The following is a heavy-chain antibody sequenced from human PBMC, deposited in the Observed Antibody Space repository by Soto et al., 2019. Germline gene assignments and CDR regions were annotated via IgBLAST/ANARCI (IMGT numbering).Heavy chain of an antibody. D-gene: IGHD3-22*01. CDR3: ASDEGWAYYDSSGSVLLGY. J-gene: IGHJ4*02. Sequence: QVQLVQSGAEVKKPGASVKVSCKASGYTFTSYGISWVRQAPGQGLEWMGWISAYNGNTNYAQKHQGRVTMTTDTYASTAYMELRSLRSDGTAVYYCASDEGWAYYDSSGSVLLGYWGQGTLVTVSS. V-gene: IGHV1-18*01. CDR1: GYTFTSYG. CDR2: ISAYNGNT.